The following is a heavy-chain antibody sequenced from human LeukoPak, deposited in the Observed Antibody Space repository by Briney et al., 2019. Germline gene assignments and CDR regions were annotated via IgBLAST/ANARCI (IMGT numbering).Heavy chain of an antibody. CDR2: IYYRPTT. CDR1: VASIGSSLSF. J-gene: IGHJ4*02. V-gene: IGHV4-39*07. Sequence: PSGTLSLTCTLSVASIGSSLSFSGWFRHPPGKWREWSGSIYYRPTTYYNPSLKSRGTISLDTSNNQFSLKLTSVTAADTAFYYCARGRNWNFQAYFDYWGLGSLVSVS. CDR3: ARGRNWNFQAYFDY. D-gene: IGHD1-1*01.